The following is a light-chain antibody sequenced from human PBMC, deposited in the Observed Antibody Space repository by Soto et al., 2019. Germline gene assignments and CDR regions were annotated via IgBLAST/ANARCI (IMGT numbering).Light chain of an antibody. Sequence: QSVLLQPPSSXAPPGQGFTISCSSSRCNIGDNTVTWYQQIPGAAPRILVYNDHQRHSGVPDRFSGSKSGTSDSLVISGLQSEDEGDYYCAAWDASLDGNVFRRGT. CDR2: NDH. CDR1: RCNIGDNT. J-gene: IGLJ1*01. V-gene: IGLV1-44*01. CDR3: AAWDASLDGNV.